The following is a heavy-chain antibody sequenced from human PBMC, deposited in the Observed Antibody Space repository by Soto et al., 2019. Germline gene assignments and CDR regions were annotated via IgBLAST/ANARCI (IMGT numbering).Heavy chain of an antibody. CDR3: AKDLSSSWPPDY. V-gene: IGHV3-30*18. J-gene: IGHJ4*02. Sequence: QVQLVESGGGVVQPGRSLRLSCAASGFIFRSYGMHWVRQAPGKGLEWVAVISYDGGYKLYADAVKGRFTVSRDNSKNTVYLQMISLRVEDTAMYYCAKDLSSSWPPDYWGQGTLVTVSS. D-gene: IGHD6-13*01. CDR1: GFIFRSYG. CDR2: ISYDGGYK.